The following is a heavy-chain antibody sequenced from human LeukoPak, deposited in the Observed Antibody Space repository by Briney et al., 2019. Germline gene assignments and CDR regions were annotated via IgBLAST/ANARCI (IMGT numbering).Heavy chain of an antibody. CDR2: ISSARSTT. D-gene: IGHD1-26*01. V-gene: IGHV3-48*01. CDR3: ARGIVGATLPDAFDI. J-gene: IGHJ3*02. CDR1: GFIFSTYS. Sequence: GGSLRLSCSASGFIFSTYSMNWVRQAPGKGLEWLSYISSARSTTYYADSVKGRFTISRDNSKNTLYLQMNSLRAEDTAVYYCARGIVGATLPDAFDIWGQGTMVTVSS.